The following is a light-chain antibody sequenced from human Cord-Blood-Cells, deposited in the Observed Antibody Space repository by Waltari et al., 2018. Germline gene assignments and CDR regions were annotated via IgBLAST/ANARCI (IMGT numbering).Light chain of an antibody. CDR2: NAS. V-gene: IGKV3-11*01. Sequence: EIVLPQSPATLSSSPGQIATLSCRASQSVSSYLAWYQQKPGQAPRLLIYNASNRANGIPARFSGSGSGTDFTLTISSLEPEDFAVYYCQQRSNWPTWTFGQGTKLEIK. CDR1: QSVSSY. CDR3: QQRSNWPTWT. J-gene: IGKJ1*01.